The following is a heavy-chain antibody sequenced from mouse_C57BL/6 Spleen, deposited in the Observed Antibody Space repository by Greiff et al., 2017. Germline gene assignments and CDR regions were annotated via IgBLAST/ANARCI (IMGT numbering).Heavy chain of an antibody. CDR2: INPGNGGT. V-gene: IGHV1-53*01. D-gene: IGHD1-1*01. CDR1: GYTFTSYW. J-gene: IGHJ3*01. Sequence: VQLQQPGTELVKPGASVKLSCKASGYTFTSYWMHWVKQRPGQGLEWIGNINPGNGGTNYNEKFQSKATLTVDKSSSTASMQLSRLTSEASEVDVCARATLYGSSPAWFAYWGQGTLVTVSA. CDR3: ARATLYGSSPAWFAY.